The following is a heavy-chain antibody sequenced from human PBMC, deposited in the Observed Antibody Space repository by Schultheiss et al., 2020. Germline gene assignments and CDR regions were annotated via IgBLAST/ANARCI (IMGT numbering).Heavy chain of an antibody. CDR1: GGSISSNTYC. J-gene: IGHJ5*02. V-gene: IGHV4-39*07. D-gene: IGHD3-10*01. Sequence: SQTLSLTCTVSGGSISSNTYCWGWIRQPPGKGLEWIGSVSCTGSTYYNPSLKSRVTISVDTSKNQFSLKLSSVTAADTAVYYCARGGEITMVRGVIGWFDPWGQGTLVTVSS. CDR2: VSCTGST. CDR3: ARGGEITMVRGVIGWFDP.